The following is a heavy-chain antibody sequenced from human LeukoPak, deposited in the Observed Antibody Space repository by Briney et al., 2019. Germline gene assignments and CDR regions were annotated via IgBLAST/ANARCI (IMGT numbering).Heavy chain of an antibody. D-gene: IGHD5-24*01. V-gene: IGHV3-30*18. CDR1: GYTFTHYG. J-gene: IGHJ4*01. Sequence: PGGSLRLSCVISGYTFTHYGFHWVRQAPGKALEWVAYISYNGNNKYEDSVKGRFTISRDNAKNSLFLQMNSLRAEDTAFYYCAKLLRDATIYDFWGHGALVTVSS. CDR3: AKLLRDATIYDF. CDR2: ISYNGNN.